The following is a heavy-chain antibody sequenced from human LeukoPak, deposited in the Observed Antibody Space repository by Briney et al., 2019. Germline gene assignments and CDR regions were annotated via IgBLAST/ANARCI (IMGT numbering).Heavy chain of an antibody. D-gene: IGHD3-10*01. CDR3: AKGLLSGSGSYGDY. J-gene: IGHJ4*02. CDR2: ISGSGGST. V-gene: IGHV3-23*01. CDR1: GFTFRNYA. Sequence: GGSLRLSCAASGFTFRNYAMSWVRQAPGKGLEWVSVISGSGGSTYYADSVKGRFTISGDNSKNTLHLQMNSLRAEDMATYYCAKGLLSGSGSYGDYWGQGTLVTVSS.